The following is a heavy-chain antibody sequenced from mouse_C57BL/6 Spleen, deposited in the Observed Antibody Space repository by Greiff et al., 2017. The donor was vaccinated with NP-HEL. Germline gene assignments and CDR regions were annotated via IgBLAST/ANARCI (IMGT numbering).Heavy chain of an antibody. V-gene: IGHV14-2*01. CDR3: ARDGSSYGWYFDV. D-gene: IGHD1-1*01. J-gene: IGHJ1*03. CDR2: IDPEDGET. CDR1: GFNIKDYY. Sequence: VQLQQSGAELVKPGASVKLSCTASGFNIKDYYMHWVKQRTEQGLEWIGRIDPEDGETKYVPKFQGKATITADTSSNTAYLQLSSLTSEDTAVYYCARDGSSYGWYFDVWGTGTTVTVSS.